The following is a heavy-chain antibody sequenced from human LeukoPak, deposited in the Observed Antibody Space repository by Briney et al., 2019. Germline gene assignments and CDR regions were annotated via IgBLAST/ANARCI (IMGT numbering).Heavy chain of an antibody. D-gene: IGHD5-18*01. Sequence: SETLSLTCTVSGGSISSYYWSWIRQPPGKGLEWIGYIYYSGSTNYNPSLTSRVTTSLDTTKNQFSLTLITGPTPATAVSYYCGEDTAMASPWFDYWGQGTLVSVSS. CDR1: GGSISSYY. CDR3: CGEDTAMASPWFDY. CDR2: IYYSGST. V-gene: IGHV4-59*01. J-gene: IGHJ4*02.